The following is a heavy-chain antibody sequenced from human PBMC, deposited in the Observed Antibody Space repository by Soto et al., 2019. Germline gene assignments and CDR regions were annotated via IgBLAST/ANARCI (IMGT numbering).Heavy chain of an antibody. J-gene: IGHJ4*02. V-gene: IGHV3-33*01. CDR3: ARGGGTFDY. Sequence: QVQLVESGGGVVQPGRSLRLSCAASGFTFSSYGMHWVRQAPGKGLEWVAVIWYDGSNKYYANSVKGRFTISRDNSKNTLYLQMNSLRAEDTAVYYCARGGGTFDYWGQGTLVTVSS. CDR1: GFTFSSYG. D-gene: IGHD1-26*01. CDR2: IWYDGSNK.